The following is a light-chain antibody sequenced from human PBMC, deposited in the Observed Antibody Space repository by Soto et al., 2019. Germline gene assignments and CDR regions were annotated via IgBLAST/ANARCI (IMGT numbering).Light chain of an antibody. CDR1: QSVRSTY. V-gene: IGKV3-20*01. J-gene: IGKJ1*01. CDR2: GVS. CDR3: QQYGSSGT. Sequence: EIVMTQSPVTLSVSPGERATLSCRASQSVRSTYLAWYQQKPGQAPRLLIFGVSNRAAGIPARFSGSGSGTEFTLTISSLQSEDFAVYYCQQYGSSGTFGQGTKVEIK.